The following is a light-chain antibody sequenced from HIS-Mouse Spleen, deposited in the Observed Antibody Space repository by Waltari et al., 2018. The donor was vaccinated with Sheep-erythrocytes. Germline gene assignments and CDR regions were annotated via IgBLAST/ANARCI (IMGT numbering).Light chain of an antibody. CDR3: CSYAGSSTPWV. Sequence: QSALTQPASVSGSPGQSIPIPCTGTSRAVGSYHLVSWYQPHPGKAPKLMIYEGSKRPSGVSNRFSGSKSGNTASLTISGLQAEDEADYYCCSYAGSSTPWVFGGGTKLTVL. V-gene: IGLV2-23*01. CDR2: EGS. CDR1: SRAVGSYHL. J-gene: IGLJ3*02.